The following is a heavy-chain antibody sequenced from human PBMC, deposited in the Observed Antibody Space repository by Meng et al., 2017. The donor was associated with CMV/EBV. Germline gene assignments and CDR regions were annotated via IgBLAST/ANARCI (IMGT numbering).Heavy chain of an antibody. CDR1: GGSISSSSYY. V-gene: IGHV4-39*01. D-gene: IGHD2-21*01. CDR2: IYYSGST. Sequence: GSLRLSCTVSGGSISSSSYYWGWIRQPPGKGLEWIGSIYYSGSTYYNPSLKSRVTISVDTSKNPFSPKLSSVTAADTALYYCARHVIPPWFDPWGQGTLVTVSS. J-gene: IGHJ5*02. CDR3: ARHVIPPWFDP.